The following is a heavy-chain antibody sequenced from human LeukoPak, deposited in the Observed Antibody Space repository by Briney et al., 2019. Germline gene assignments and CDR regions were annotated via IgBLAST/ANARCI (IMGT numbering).Heavy chain of an antibody. D-gene: IGHD4-17*01. Sequence: ASVKVSCKASGYTFTGYYMHWVRQAPGQGLEWMGWINPNSGSTNYAQKFQGRVTMTRDTSISTAYMELSRLRADDTAVYYFPREGAPYGDYRWFDPWGQGTLVTVSS. CDR3: PREGAPYGDYRWFDP. CDR1: GYTFTGYY. CDR2: INPNSGST. V-gene: IGHV1-2*02. J-gene: IGHJ5*02.